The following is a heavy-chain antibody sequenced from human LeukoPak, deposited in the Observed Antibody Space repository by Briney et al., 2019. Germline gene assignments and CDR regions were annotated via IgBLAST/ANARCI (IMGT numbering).Heavy chain of an antibody. V-gene: IGHV3-48*04. CDR2: ISSSSRTI. CDR1: GFTFSSYS. CDR3: ARSDYYDSSGYPSFDN. J-gene: IGHJ4*02. D-gene: IGHD3-22*01. Sequence: GGSLRLSCAASGFTFSSYSMNWVRQAPGKGLEWISYISSSSRTIYYADSVKGRFTISRDNAKNSLFLQMNSLRAEDTAVYYCARSDYYDSSGYPSFDNWGQGTLVSVSS.